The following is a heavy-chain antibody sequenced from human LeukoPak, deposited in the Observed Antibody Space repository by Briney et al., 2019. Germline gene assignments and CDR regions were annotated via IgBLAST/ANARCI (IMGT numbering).Heavy chain of an antibody. V-gene: IGHV4-59*01. D-gene: IGHD5-12*01. J-gene: IGHJ4*02. CDR1: GDSISSYY. CDR3: AKSNGYGLIDY. Sequence: PSETLSLTCTVSGDSISSYYWSWIRQPPGKGLEWIGYMYYSGSTNYNPSLKSRVTISVDTSKNQFSLRLSSVTAADTAVYYCAKSNGYGLIDYWGQGTLVTVSS. CDR2: MYYSGST.